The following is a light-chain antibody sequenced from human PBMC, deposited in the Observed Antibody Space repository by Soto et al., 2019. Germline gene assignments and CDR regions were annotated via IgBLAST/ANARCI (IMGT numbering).Light chain of an antibody. J-gene: IGLJ1*01. CDR3: QSYDSTLSARYV. CDR1: SSNIGANYD. Sequence: QSVLTQPPSVSGAPGQRVTISCTGSSSNIGANYDVHWYQHRPGTAPKLLIFDNNNRPSGVPDRFSGSKSGTSASLAITGLQAEDEGDYYCQSYDSTLSARYVFGTGTKVTVL. V-gene: IGLV1-40*01. CDR2: DNN.